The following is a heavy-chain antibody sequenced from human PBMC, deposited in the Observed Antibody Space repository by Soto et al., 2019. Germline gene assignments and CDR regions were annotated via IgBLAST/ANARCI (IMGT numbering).Heavy chain of an antibody. CDR2: IYATGTT. CDR3: VRDGTKTLRDWFDP. V-gene: IGHV4-4*07. Sequence: SETLSLTCTVSGASISGYYWSWIRKSAGKGLEWIGRIYATGTTDYNPSLKSRVMMSVDTSKKQFSLRLRSVTSADTAVYYCVRDGTKTLRDWFDPWGQGISVTVSS. D-gene: IGHD1-1*01. J-gene: IGHJ5*02. CDR1: GASISGYY.